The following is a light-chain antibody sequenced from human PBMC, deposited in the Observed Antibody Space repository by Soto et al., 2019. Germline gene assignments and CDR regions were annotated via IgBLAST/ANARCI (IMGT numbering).Light chain of an antibody. V-gene: IGKV3-15*01. CDR1: QSVGSN. J-gene: IGKJ4*01. CDR3: QQYDDWPLT. CDR2: DAS. Sequence: EIVMTQSPATLSVSPGERVTLSCRASQSVGSNLAWYQQKPGLAPRVLIYDASTRATVIPARFSGSGSGREFTLTISSLQYEDFAVYYCQQYDDWPLTFGGGTKVEIK.